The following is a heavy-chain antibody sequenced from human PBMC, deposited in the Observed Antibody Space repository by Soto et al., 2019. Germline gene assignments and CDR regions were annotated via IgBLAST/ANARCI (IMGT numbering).Heavy chain of an antibody. J-gene: IGHJ6*02. CDR3: ARDPHGMDF. Sequence: SETLSLTCSVSNGSVSSPLSYWGWIRQPPGKRPQWIGVIYFSGITSYNPSLKSRVTISVDTSKNQFSLKLSSVTAADTAVYYCARDPHGMDFWGQRTKVTVSS. V-gene: IGHV4-39*07. CDR2: IYFSGIT. CDR1: NGSVSSPLSY.